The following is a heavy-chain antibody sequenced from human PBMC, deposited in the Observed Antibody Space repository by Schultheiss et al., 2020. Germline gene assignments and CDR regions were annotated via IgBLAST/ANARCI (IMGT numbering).Heavy chain of an antibody. CDR2: IYASGST. D-gene: IGHD6-13*01. CDR1: GGSISSGSYY. V-gene: IGHV4-61*02. J-gene: IGHJ5*02. CDR3: ARVFSIAAAGTLSWWFVP. Sequence: SETLSLTCTVCGGSISSGSYYWSWIRQPAGKGLEWIGRIYASGSTSYNPSLKSRVTISVDTSKNQFSLKLSSVTAADTAVYYCARVFSIAAAGTLSWWFVPWGQATMVTVSS.